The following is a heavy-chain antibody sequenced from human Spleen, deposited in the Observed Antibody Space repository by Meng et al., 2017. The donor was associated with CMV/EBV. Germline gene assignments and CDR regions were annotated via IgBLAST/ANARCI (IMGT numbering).Heavy chain of an antibody. J-gene: IGHJ4*02. CDR3: AQKYLDALAFDY. CDR1: VFSRTKYKVG. V-gene: IGHV2-5*01. CDR2: IYWKDEY. D-gene: IGHD1-20*01. Sequence: AFSVFSRTKYKVGGGWIRQPQGEDREWLALIYWKDEYRYSPSLRNRLNITKDSSKNQVVLTMTNMDPVDTATYYCAQKYLDALAFDYWGQGTLVTVSS.